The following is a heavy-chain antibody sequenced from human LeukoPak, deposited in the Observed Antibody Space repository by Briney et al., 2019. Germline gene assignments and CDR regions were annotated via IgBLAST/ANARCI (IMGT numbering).Heavy chain of an antibody. D-gene: IGHD3-22*01. J-gene: IGHJ4*02. CDR3: ARDHGDYYDSSGYYYVDY. V-gene: IGHV3-33*01. Sequence: GGSLRLSCAASGFTFSSYGMHWVRQAPGKGLEWVAVIWYDGSNKYYADSVKGRFTISRDNSKNTLYLQMNSLRAEDTAVYYCARDHGDYYDSSGYYYVDYWGQGTLVTVSS. CDR1: GFTFSSYG. CDR2: IWYDGSNK.